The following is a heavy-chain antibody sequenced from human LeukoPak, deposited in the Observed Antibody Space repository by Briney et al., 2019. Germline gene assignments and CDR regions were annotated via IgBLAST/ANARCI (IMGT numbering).Heavy chain of an antibody. D-gene: IGHD5-12*01. CDR1: GFTFSSYA. CDR3: ASPSGGGYDWWGETFDY. Sequence: GGSLRLSCAASGFTFSSYAMSWVRQAPGKGLEWVAVISYDGSNKYYADSVKGRFTISRDNSKNTLYLQMNSLRAEDTAVYYCASPSGGGYDWWGETFDYWGQGTLVTVSS. J-gene: IGHJ4*02. CDR2: ISYDGSNK. V-gene: IGHV3-30*04.